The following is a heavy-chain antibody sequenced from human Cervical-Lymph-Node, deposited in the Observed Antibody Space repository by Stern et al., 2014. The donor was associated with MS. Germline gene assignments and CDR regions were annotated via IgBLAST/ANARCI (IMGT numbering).Heavy chain of an antibody. V-gene: IGHV1-2*04. CDR2: INPNSGGT. CDR3: AITHCSSTSCPFDY. CDR1: GYTFTRYY. J-gene: IGHJ4*02. Sequence: MQLVESGAEVKKPGASVKVSCKASGYTFTRYYMHWVRQAPGKGLEWMGGINPNSGGTNYAQKFQGWVTMTRDTSISTAYMELSRLRSDDTAVYYCAITHCSSTSCPFDYWGQGTLVTVSS. D-gene: IGHD2-2*01.